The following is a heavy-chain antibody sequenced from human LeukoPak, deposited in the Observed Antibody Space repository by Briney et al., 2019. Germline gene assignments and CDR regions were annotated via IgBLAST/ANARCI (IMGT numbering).Heavy chain of an antibody. Sequence: GGTLRLSCAVSGFTVSSNYMSWVRQAPGKGLEWVSVIYSGGSTYYADSVKGRFTISRDDAKNTLYLQMNSLRAEDTAVYYCARETEYYGSGSYYIGYWGQGTLVTVSS. CDR1: GFTVSSNY. CDR2: IYSGGST. V-gene: IGHV3-53*01. CDR3: ARETEYYGSGSYYIGY. D-gene: IGHD3-10*01. J-gene: IGHJ4*02.